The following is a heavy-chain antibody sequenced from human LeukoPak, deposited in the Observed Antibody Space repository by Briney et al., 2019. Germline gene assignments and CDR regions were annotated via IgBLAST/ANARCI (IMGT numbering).Heavy chain of an antibody. V-gene: IGHV3-23*01. J-gene: IGHJ6*03. CDR1: GFTFSSYA. CDR3: AKDSDYYYMDV. CDR2: LSDSGGST. Sequence: PGGSLRLSCAASGFTFSSYAMSWVRQAPGKGLEWVSSLSDSGGSTYYADFVKGRFTISRDNSKNTLYLQMNSLRAEDTAVYYCAKDSDYYYMDVWGKGTTVTVSS.